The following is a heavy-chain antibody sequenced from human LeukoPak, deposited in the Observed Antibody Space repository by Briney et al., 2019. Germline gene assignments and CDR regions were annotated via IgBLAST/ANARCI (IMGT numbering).Heavy chain of an antibody. CDR1: GSSISSDYA. J-gene: IGHJ4*02. CDR3: CSQTPTLLVIPAAPHQ. Sequence: PSETLSLTCAVSGSSISSDYAWGWIRQPPGQGLEWLGSMYHTGNTYHNPSLNRRPTISVDTSKNQFSLKLNSVRRADAAVYKCCSQTPTLLVIPAAPHQWGQETLVPLSS. V-gene: IGHV4-38-2*01. CDR2: MYHTGNT. D-gene: IGHD2-2*01.